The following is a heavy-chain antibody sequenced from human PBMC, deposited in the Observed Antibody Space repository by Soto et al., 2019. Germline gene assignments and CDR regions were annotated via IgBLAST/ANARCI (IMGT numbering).Heavy chain of an antibody. CDR3: ATETSTWGC. V-gene: IGHV3-7*05. CDR2: IKQDGSGR. CDR1: GFALSNYW. Sequence: EVQLVESGGGLVQPGGSLRLSCVASGFALSNYWINWVRQAPGKGLEWVANIKQDGSGRNYVDSVKGRFTISRDNARNSLYLQMNSLRAEDTAAYYCATETSTWGCWGQGTLVTVSS. J-gene: IGHJ4*02. D-gene: IGHD7-27*01.